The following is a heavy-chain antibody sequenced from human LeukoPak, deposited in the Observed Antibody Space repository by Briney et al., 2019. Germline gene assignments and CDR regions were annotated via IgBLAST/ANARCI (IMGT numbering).Heavy chain of an antibody. D-gene: IGHD5-12*01. CDR2: IIPIFGTA. J-gene: IGHJ4*02. Sequence: CSVKVSCEASGGTFSSYAISWVRQAPGQELEWMGRIIPIFGTANYAQKFQGRVAITTDESTSTAYMELSSLRSEDTAVYYCASGYSGYGPFDYWGQGTLVTVSS. CDR3: ASGYSGYGPFDY. CDR1: GGTFSSYA. V-gene: IGHV1-69*05.